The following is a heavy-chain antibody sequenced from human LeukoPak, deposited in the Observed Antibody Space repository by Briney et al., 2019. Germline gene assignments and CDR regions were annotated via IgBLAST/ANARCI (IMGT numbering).Heavy chain of an antibody. CDR3: AKDGEGNYDSSGYYYPRYYYYYYYMDV. CDR2: ITWNGGST. D-gene: IGHD3-22*01. CDR1: GFTFDDYG. Sequence: GGSLRLSCAAPGFTFDDYGMSWVRQAQGKGLEWVSGITWNGGSTGYADSVKGRFTISRDNAKNSLYLQMNSLRAEDTDVYYCAKDGEGNYDSSGYYYPRYYYYYYYMDVWGKGTTVTISS. J-gene: IGHJ6*03. V-gene: IGHV3-20*04.